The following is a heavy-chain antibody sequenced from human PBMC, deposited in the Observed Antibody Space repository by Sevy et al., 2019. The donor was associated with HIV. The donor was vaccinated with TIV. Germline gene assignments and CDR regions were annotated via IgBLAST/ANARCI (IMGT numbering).Heavy chain of an antibody. D-gene: IGHD1-26*01. CDR2: IEQDGSDK. J-gene: IGHJ4*02. Sequence: LSLTCAASGFTLSNYWMSWVRQAPGKGLEWVANIEQDGSDKYYVDSVKGRFTISRDNAKNSLYLQMNSLRAEDTAVYYCARDLFSGSYYENYWGQGTLVTVSS. CDR3: ARDLFSGSYYENY. CDR1: GFTLSNYW. V-gene: IGHV3-7*01.